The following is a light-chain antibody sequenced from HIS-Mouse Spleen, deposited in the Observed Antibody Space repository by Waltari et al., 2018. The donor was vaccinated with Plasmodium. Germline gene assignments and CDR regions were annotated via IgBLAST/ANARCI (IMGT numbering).Light chain of an antibody. Sequence: QSALTQPASVSGSPGQSITISCTGTTRAVGSFKLFSWYQQHPGNAPKLMIYEGSKRPSGVSNRFSGSKSGNTASLTISGLQAEDEADYYCCSYAGSSTNWVFGGGTKLTVL. CDR2: EGS. J-gene: IGLJ3*02. CDR1: TRAVGSFKL. CDR3: CSYAGSSTNWV. V-gene: IGLV2-23*01.